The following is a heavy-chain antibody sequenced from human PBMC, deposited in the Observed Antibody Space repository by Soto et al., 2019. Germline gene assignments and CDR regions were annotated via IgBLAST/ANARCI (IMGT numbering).Heavy chain of an antibody. J-gene: IGHJ6*02. D-gene: IGHD1-26*01. CDR3: ARDRSASYYPLYYYYYGMDV. V-gene: IGHV3-21*01. Sequence: GGSLRLSCAASGFTFSSYSINWVRQAQGKGLEWVSSISSSSSYIYYADSVKGRFTISRDNAKNSLYLQMNSLRAEDTAVYYCARDRSASYYPLYYYYYGMDVWGEGTTVP. CDR1: GFTFSSYS. CDR2: ISSSSSYI.